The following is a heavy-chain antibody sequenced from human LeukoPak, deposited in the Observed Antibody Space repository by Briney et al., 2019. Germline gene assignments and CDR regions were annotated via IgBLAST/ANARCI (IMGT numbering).Heavy chain of an antibody. D-gene: IGHD2-21*01. J-gene: IGHJ5*02. V-gene: IGHV4-34*01. CDR1: GGSFSGYY. Sequence: SGTLSLTCAAYGGSFSGYYWSWIRQPPGKGLEWIGAINRSGYTNYNPSLKSRVTISVDTSKNQFSLKLSSVTAADTAVYYCARVGDSGGFDPWGKGTLVTVSS. CDR2: INRSGYT. CDR3: ARVGDSGGFDP.